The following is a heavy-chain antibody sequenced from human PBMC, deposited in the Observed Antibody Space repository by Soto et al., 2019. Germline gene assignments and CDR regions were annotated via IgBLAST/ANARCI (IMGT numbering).Heavy chain of an antibody. V-gene: IGHV4-39*01. J-gene: IGHJ6*02. Sequence: SETLSLTCTVSGGSISSSSYYWGWIRQPPGKGLEWIGSIYYSGSTYYNPSLKSRVTISVDTSKNQFSLKLSSVTVADTAVYYCASGKDYDFWSGYYGTFYGMDVWGQGTTVTVSS. CDR1: GGSISSSSYY. CDR3: ASGKDYDFWSGYYGTFYGMDV. D-gene: IGHD3-3*01. CDR2: IYYSGST.